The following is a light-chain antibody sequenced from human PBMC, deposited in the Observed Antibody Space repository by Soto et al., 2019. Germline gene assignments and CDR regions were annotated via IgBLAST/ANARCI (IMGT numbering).Light chain of an antibody. V-gene: IGKV4-1*01. CDR3: QQYYSTPQT. J-gene: IGKJ1*01. CDR2: WAS. Sequence: DIVMTQSPDSLAVSLGERAAINCKSSQSVLYTSNNRNYLAWYQHKPGQPPKLLFYWASTRESGVPDRFSGSGSGTDFTLTITSLQAEDVAVYYCQQYYSTPQTFGQGTKVEVK. CDR1: QSVLYTSNNRNY.